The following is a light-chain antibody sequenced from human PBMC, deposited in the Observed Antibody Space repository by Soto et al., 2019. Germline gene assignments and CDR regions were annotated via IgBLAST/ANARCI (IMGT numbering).Light chain of an antibody. CDR3: FSHRGGDSHV. J-gene: IGLJ1*01. CDR1: SSDVGSYNL. Sequence: QSVLTQPASVSGSPGQSITISCTGTSSDVGSYNLVSWYQQHPGKAPKLMIYGVTNRPSGVSNRFSGSKTGNTASLTISGLQAEDEADYYCFSHRGGDSHVFGTGTKVTVL. V-gene: IGLV2-23*02. CDR2: GVT.